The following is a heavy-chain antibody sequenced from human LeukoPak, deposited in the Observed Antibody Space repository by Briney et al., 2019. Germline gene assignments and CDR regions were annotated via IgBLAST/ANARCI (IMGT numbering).Heavy chain of an antibody. CDR1: GGSISSYY. CDR3: AREVDYYDSSGYHTHGAFDI. J-gene: IGHJ3*02. Sequence: SETLSLTCTVSGGSISSYYWSWIRQPAGKGLEWIGRIYTSGSTNYNPSLKSRVTMSVDTSKNQFSLKLSSVTAADTAVYYCAREVDYYDSSGYHTHGAFDIWGQGTMVTVSS. CDR2: IYTSGST. V-gene: IGHV4-4*07. D-gene: IGHD3-22*01.